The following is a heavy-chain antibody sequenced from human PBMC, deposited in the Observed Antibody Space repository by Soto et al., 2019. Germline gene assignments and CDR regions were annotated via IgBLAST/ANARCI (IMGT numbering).Heavy chain of an antibody. Sequence: EVQLVESGGGLVQPGGSLKLSCAASGFTFTDSAIHWVRQASGKGPEWVGRIRNKVNTYATAYAASVKGRFTISRDDATGTTYLQMNSLKTEYTAGYYCSRRRDWTATDPLDYWGQGTLVTVSS. CDR1: GFTFTDSA. CDR3: SRRRDWTATDPLDY. CDR2: IRNKVNTYAT. V-gene: IGHV3-73*02. D-gene: IGHD2-21*01. J-gene: IGHJ4*02.